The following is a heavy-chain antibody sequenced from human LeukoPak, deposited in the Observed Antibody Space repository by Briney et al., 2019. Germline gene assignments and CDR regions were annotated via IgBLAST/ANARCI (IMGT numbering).Heavy chain of an antibody. CDR1: GGSISSGGYY. CDR2: IYHSGST. Sequence: PSETLSLTCTVSGGSISSGGYYWSWIRQPPGKGLEWIGYIYHSGSTYYNPSLKSRVTISVDRSKNQFSLKLSSVTAADTAVYYCASAVLRYFDWLPDWGQGTLVTVSS. J-gene: IGHJ4*02. D-gene: IGHD3-9*01. V-gene: IGHV4-30-2*01. CDR3: ASAVLRYFDWLPD.